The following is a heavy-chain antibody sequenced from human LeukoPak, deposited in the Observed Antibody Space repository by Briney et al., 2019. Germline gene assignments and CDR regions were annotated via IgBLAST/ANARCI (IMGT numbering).Heavy chain of an antibody. CDR3: ARDGAYCGGDCPPPPLPGFRH. D-gene: IGHD2-21*01. CDR1: GYTFTSYG. J-gene: IGHJ1*01. V-gene: IGHV1-18*01. CDR2: ISAYNGNT. Sequence: VSVKVSCKASGYTFTSYGISWVRQAPGQGLEWMGWISAYNGNTNYAQKLQGRVTMTTDTSTSTAYMELRSLRSDDTAVYYCARDGAYCGGDCPPPPLPGFRHWGQGTLVTVSS.